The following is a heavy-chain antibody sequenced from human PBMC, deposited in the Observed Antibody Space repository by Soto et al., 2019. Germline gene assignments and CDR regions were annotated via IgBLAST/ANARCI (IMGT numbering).Heavy chain of an antibody. CDR2: IKSKLDGGTT. D-gene: IGHD3-22*01. CDR1: GFTFTNAW. CDR3: TTDSYMTTIVVRFDY. V-gene: IGHV3-15*07. Sequence: GGSLRLSCAASGFTFTNAWINWVRQAPGKGLEWVGRIKSKLDGGTTDFAASVEGRFAISRDDSTHMVYLQMTSLKTEDTAIYYCTTDSYMTTIVVRFDYWGHGTLVTVSS. J-gene: IGHJ4*01.